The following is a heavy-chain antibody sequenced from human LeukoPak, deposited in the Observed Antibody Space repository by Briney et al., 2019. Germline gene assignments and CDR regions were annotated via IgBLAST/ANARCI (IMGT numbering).Heavy chain of an antibody. CDR3: AKDRGIYYDSSGYSDY. V-gene: IGHV3-21*04. Sequence: GGSLRLSCAASGFTFSSYSMNWVRQAPGKGLEWVSCIGSSGTYIYYADSVKGRFTISRDNSKNTLYLQMNSLRAEDTAVYYCAKDRGIYYDSSGYSDYWGQGTLVTVSS. D-gene: IGHD3-22*01. CDR1: GFTFSSYS. J-gene: IGHJ4*02. CDR2: IGSSGTYI.